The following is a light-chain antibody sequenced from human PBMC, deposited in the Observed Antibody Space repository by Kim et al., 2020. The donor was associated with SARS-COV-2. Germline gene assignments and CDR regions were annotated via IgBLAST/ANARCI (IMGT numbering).Light chain of an antibody. Sequence: EIVLTQSPGTLSLSPGERATLSCRASQSVSSSYLARYQQKPGQAPRLLIYAASSRATGIPDRFSGSGSGTDFTLTISRLEPEDFAVYYCQQYGSSPYTFGQGTKLEI. CDR3: QQYGSSPYT. V-gene: IGKV3-20*01. J-gene: IGKJ2*01. CDR1: QSVSSSY. CDR2: AAS.